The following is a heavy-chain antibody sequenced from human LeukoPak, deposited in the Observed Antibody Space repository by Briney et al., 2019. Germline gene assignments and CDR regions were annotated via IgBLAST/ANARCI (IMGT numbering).Heavy chain of an antibody. V-gene: IGHV5-51*01. D-gene: IGHD4-23*01. CDR1: GYSFTSFW. CDR3: ARQITMVAPSDY. Sequence: GESLKISCQGSGYSFTSFWIAWVRQMPGKGLEWMGIIHPGDSDTRYSPSFQGQVTISADKSISTAYLQWSSLKASDTAMYYCARQITMVAPSDYWGQGTLVTVSS. J-gene: IGHJ4*02. CDR2: IHPGDSDT.